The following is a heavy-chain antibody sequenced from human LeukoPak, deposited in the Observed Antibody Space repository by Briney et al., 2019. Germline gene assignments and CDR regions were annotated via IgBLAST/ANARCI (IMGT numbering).Heavy chain of an antibody. CDR1: GGSFSGYY. V-gene: IGHV4-59*10. CDR2: IYTSGST. D-gene: IGHD2-21*02. Sequence: PSETLSLTCAVYGGSFSGYYWSWIRQPPGKGLEWIGRIYTSGSTNYNPSLKSRVTVSVDTSKNQFSLKLSSVTAADTAVYYCARDAPRDLYYYYYYYMDVWGKGTTVTVSS. CDR3: ARDAPRDLYYYYYYYMDV. J-gene: IGHJ6*03.